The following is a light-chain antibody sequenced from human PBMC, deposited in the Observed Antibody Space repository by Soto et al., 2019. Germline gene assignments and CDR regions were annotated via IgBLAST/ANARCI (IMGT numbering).Light chain of an antibody. J-gene: IGLJ7*01. V-gene: IGLV2-14*01. CDR2: EVS. Sequence: QSALTQPASVSGSPGQTVTISCTGTNSDVGGYNYVSWYQQYPGKAPKLMIYEVSNRPSGVSNRFSGSKSGNTASLTISGVQAEDEADYYCSSYTSSILVFGGGTQLTVL. CDR3: SSYTSSILV. CDR1: NSDVGGYNY.